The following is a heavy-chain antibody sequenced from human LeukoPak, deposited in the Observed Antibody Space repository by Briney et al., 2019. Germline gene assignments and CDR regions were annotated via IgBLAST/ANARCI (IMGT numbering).Heavy chain of an antibody. Sequence: PGGSLRLSCAASGFTFSSYAMSWVRQAPGKGLVWVSRFNSDGRSTGYADSVKGRFTISRDNAKNTLYLQMNSLRAEDTAVYYCARSLGYFDYWGQGILVTVSS. D-gene: IGHD1-26*01. CDR2: FNSDGRST. CDR3: ARSLGYFDY. J-gene: IGHJ4*02. CDR1: GFTFSSYA. V-gene: IGHV3-74*01.